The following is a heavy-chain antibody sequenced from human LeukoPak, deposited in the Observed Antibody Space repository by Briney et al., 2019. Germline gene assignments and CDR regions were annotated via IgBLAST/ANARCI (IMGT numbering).Heavy chain of an antibody. CDR1: GGSISSGGYY. V-gene: IGHV4-30-2*01. Sequence: SETLSLTCTVSGGSISSGGYYWSRIRRPPGKGLEWIGYIYHSGSTYYNPSLKSRVTISVDRSKNQFSLKLSSVTAADTAVYYCARDTYYDFWSGLDVWGKGTTVTVSS. CDR3: ARDTYYDFWSGLDV. CDR2: IYHSGST. J-gene: IGHJ6*04. D-gene: IGHD3-3*01.